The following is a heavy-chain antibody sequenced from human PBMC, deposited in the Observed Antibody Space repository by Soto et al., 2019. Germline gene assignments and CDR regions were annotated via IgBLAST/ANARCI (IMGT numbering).Heavy chain of an antibody. J-gene: IGHJ4*02. CDR2: ISSSGTII. V-gene: IGHV3-11*01. CDR3: ARGAYYFDY. Sequence: QVQLVESGGGLVKPGGSLRLSCAASGFIFSDYNMNWIRQAPGKGLEWLSYISSSGTIIYYADSMKGRFTISRDNAKNSLYLQMNSLRDEDTAVYYCARGAYYFDYWRQGTLVTVSS. CDR1: GFIFSDYN.